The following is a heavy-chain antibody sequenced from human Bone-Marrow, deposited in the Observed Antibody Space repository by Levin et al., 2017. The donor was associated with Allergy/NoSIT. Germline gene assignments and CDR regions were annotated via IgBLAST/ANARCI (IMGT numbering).Heavy chain of an antibody. D-gene: IGHD1-14*01. Sequence: GESLKISCAASGFTFSNYAMNWVRQAPGKGLEWVSAISASGGSTYYADSGKGRFTISRDNSKDTLFLQMNSLRAEDTAVYYCANGIPGYFYYYMDVWGKGTTVTVSS. V-gene: IGHV3-23*01. CDR1: GFTFSNYA. J-gene: IGHJ6*03. CDR2: ISASGGST. CDR3: ANGIPGYFYYYMDV.